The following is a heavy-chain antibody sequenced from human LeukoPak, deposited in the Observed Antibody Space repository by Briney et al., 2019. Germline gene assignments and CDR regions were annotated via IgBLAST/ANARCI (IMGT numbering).Heavy chain of an antibody. D-gene: IGHD2-15*01. Sequence: ASVKVSCKASGGTFSSYALSWVRQAPGQGLEWMGGIIPIFGTPTYAQRFQGRVTITADGSTSTAYMELSSLRSEDTAVYFCARRCYGGNCYSNYFDLWGRGTLVTVSS. J-gene: IGHJ2*01. CDR2: IIPIFGTP. CDR1: GGTFSSYA. V-gene: IGHV1-69*13. CDR3: ARRCYGGNCYSNYFDL.